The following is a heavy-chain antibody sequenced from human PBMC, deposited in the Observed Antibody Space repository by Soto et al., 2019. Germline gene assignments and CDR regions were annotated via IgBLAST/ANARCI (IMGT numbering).Heavy chain of an antibody. CDR2: ISWNSGSI. Sequence: DVQLVESGGGLVQPGRSLRLSCAASGFTFDDYAVHWVRQAPGKGLEWVSGISWNSGSIGYADSVKGRFTISRDNAKNSLYLQMNSLRAEDTALYYCAKGGYNWNSYLHYWGQGTLVTVSS. D-gene: IGHD1-7*01. V-gene: IGHV3-9*01. CDR3: AKGGYNWNSYLHY. J-gene: IGHJ4*02. CDR1: GFTFDDYA.